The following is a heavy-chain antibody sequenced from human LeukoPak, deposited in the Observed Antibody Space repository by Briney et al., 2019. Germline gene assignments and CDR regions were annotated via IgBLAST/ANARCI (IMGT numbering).Heavy chain of an antibody. CDR1: GFTFSSYS. J-gene: IGHJ4*02. D-gene: IGHD6-6*01. V-gene: IGHV3-21*01. CDR3: TRDEDFYSSSSDY. CDR2: ISTSSSYI. Sequence: GGSLRLSCAASGFTFSSYSMNWVRQAPGKGLEWVSFISTSSSYIYYAGSVKGRFTISRDNAKNSLYLQMNSLRAEDTAVYYCTRDEDFYSSSSDYWGQGTLVTVSS.